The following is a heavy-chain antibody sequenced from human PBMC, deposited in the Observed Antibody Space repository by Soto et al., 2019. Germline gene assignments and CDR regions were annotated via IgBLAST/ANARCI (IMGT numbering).Heavy chain of an antibody. Sequence: PSETLSLTCNVSGASISSYFWTWIRQPAGKGLDWIGRIPTSGTTNYNPSLKSRVTLSVDTSKNHFSLNLSSVTAADTAVYYCAREAGPDRWFDPWGQGTLVTVSS. CDR1: GASISSYF. V-gene: IGHV4-4*07. CDR2: IPTSGTT. CDR3: AREAGPDRWFDP. J-gene: IGHJ5*02. D-gene: IGHD6-19*01.